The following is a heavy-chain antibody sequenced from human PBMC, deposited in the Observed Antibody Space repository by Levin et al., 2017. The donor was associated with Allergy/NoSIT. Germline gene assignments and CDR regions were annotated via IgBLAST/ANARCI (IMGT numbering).Heavy chain of an antibody. J-gene: IGHJ3*01. CDR1: GFTFNKFG. CDR2: ISFDASQE. CDR3: AKIGDCSSGVCFWETLHDAFDV. V-gene: IGHV3-30*18. Sequence: GESLKISCAASGFTFNKFGMHWVRQGPGKGLEWVAVISFDASQEYYADPVKGRFTISRDNSKNTLYLQMNSLRPEDTAVYFCAKIGDCSSGVCFWETLHDAFDVWGQGTMVSVSS. D-gene: IGHD2-21*02.